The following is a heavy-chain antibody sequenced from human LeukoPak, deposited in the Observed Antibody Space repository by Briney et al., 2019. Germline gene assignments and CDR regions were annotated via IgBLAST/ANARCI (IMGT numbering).Heavy chain of an antibody. CDR1: GGTFSSYA. CDR3: ATDGSGDYLNH. CDR2: IIPIFGTA. J-gene: IGHJ4*02. Sequence: SVKVSCKASGGTFSSYAISWVRQAPGQGLEWMGGIIPIFGTANYAQKFQGRVTITTDESTSTAYMELSSLTFEDTAVYYCATDGSGDYLNHWGQGTLVTVSS. V-gene: IGHV1-69*05. D-gene: IGHD4-17*01.